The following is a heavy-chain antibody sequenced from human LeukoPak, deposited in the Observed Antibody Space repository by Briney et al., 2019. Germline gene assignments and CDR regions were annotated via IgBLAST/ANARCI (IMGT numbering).Heavy chain of an antibody. CDR1: GFTFSSYW. V-gene: IGHV3-74*01. D-gene: IGHD6-19*01. CDR2: INGDGSST. Sequence: AGGSLRLSCAASGFTFSSYWMHWVRHAPGKGLVWVSRINGDGSSTSYADSVKGRFTISRDNAKNTLYLQMNSLRAEDTAVYYCARETYSSGWYEDYWGQGTLVTVSS. J-gene: IGHJ4*02. CDR3: ARETYSSGWYEDY.